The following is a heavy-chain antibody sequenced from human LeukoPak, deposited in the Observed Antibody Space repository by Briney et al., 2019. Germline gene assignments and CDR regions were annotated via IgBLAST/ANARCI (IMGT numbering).Heavy chain of an antibody. CDR3: ASSSSCSGGSCAFDY. CDR1: GGTFSSYA. CDR2: IIPIFGTA. Sequence: GASVKVSCKASGGTFSSYAISWVRQAPGQGLEWMGGIIPIFGTANYAQKFQGRVTITADESTSTAYMELGSLRSEDTAVYYCASSSSCSGGSCAFDYWGQGTLVTVSS. D-gene: IGHD2-15*01. V-gene: IGHV1-69*13. J-gene: IGHJ4*02.